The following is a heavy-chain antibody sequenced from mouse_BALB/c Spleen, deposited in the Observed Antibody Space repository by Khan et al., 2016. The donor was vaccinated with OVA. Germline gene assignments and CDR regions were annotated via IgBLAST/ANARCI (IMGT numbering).Heavy chain of an antibody. J-gene: IGHJ1*01. Sequence: QIQLVQSGPELKKPGETVKISCKASGYTFTNYGMNWVKQAPGKGLKWMGWINTYTGEPTYTDDFKGRFAFSLETSASTAYLQINNLKNEDMATYFSPRGASYWYFDVWGAGTTVTVSS. V-gene: IGHV9-1*02. CDR3: PRGASYWYFDV. CDR1: GYTFTNYG. CDR2: INTYTGEP.